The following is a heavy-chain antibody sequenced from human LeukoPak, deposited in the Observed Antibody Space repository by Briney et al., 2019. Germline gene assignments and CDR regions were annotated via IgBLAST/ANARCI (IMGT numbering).Heavy chain of an antibody. V-gene: IGHV3-53*01. J-gene: IGHJ4*02. CDR3: ARERGRD. Sequence: GGSLRLSCEASGFSDSTIFMGWVRRAPGKGLEWVSIIHIGVTTHYADSVKGRFTISRDNFKNTLYLQMNRLRVEDTAVYYCARERGRDWGQGTLVTVSS. D-gene: IGHD1-1*01. CDR1: GFSDSTIF. CDR2: IHIGVTT.